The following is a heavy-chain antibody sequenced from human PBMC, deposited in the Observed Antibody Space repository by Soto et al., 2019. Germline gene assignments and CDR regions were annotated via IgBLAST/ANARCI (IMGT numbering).Heavy chain of an antibody. CDR3: ARVLGVVVVAATHDAFDI. V-gene: IGHV3-66*01. J-gene: IGHJ3*02. D-gene: IGHD2-15*01. CDR1: GFTVSSNY. CDR2: IYSGGST. Sequence: GGSLRLSCAASGFTVSSNYMSWVRQAPGKGLEWVSVIYSGGSTYYADSVKGRFTISRDNSKNTLYLQMNSLRAEDAAVYYCARVLGVVVVAATHDAFDIWGQGTMVTVS.